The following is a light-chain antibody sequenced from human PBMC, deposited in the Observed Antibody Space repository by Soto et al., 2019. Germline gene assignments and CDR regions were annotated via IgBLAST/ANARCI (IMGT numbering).Light chain of an antibody. Sequence: EIVMTQSPATLSVSPGERATLSCRASQSVSSNLASYQQKPGQAPRLLIYGASIRQTGIPARCSGSGSRTEFTLTISSLLSEDFADYYCQQCNNWPLTFGRGTKVEIK. CDR3: QQCNNWPLT. V-gene: IGKV3-15*01. J-gene: IGKJ1*01. CDR2: GAS. CDR1: QSVSSN.